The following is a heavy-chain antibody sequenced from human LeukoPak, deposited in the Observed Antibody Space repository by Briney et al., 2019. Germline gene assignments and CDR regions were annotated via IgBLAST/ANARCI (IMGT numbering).Heavy chain of an antibody. CDR1: GYTFTGYY. J-gene: IGHJ4*02. CDR3: ARAIAVAGTGEFDY. V-gene: IGHV1-18*04. Sequence: GASVKVSCKAFGYTFTGYYMHWVRQAPGQGLEWMGWISAYNGNTNYAQKLQGRVTMTTDTSTSTAYMELRSLRSDDTAVYYCARAIAVAGTGEFDYWGQGTLVTVSS. D-gene: IGHD6-19*01. CDR2: ISAYNGNT.